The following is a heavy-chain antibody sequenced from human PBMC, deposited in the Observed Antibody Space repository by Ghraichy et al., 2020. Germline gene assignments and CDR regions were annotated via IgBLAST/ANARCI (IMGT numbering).Heavy chain of an antibody. CDR1: GGSISSYY. Sequence: SETLSLTCTVSGGSISSYYWSWIRQPPGKGLEWIGYIYYSGSTNYNPSLKSRVTISVDTSKNQFSLKLSSVTAADTAVYYCARLGGGSYPPGGFDYWGQGTLVTVSS. CDR3: ARLGGGSYPPGGFDY. CDR2: IYYSGST. D-gene: IGHD1-26*01. V-gene: IGHV4-59*01. J-gene: IGHJ4*02.